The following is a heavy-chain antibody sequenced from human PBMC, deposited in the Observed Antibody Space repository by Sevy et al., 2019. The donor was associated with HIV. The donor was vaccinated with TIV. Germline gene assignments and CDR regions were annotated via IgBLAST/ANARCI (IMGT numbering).Heavy chain of an antibody. CDR3: GRAMDV. CDR1: GFTFSSYW. V-gene: IGHV3-7*01. CDR2: IKQDGSEK. Sequence: GGSLRLSCAASGFTFSSYWMHWVRQAPGKGLEWVANIKQDGSEKYYVDSVKGRFTISRDNAKNSLYLQMNSLGPEDTAGYYCGRAMDVWGQGTTVTVSS. J-gene: IGHJ6*02.